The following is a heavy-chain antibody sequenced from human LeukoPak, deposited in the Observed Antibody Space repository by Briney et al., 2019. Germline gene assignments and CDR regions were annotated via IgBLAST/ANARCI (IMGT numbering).Heavy chain of an antibody. Sequence: GRSLRLSCAASGFTFSSYGMHWVRQAPGKGLEWVAVIWYDGSNKYYADSVKGRFTISRDNSKNTLYLQMNSLRAEDTAVYYCAREFTMIVTASRGNAFDIWGQGTMVTVSS. CDR1: GFTFSSYG. J-gene: IGHJ3*02. CDR2: IWYDGSNK. CDR3: AREFTMIVTASRGNAFDI. D-gene: IGHD3-22*01. V-gene: IGHV3-33*01.